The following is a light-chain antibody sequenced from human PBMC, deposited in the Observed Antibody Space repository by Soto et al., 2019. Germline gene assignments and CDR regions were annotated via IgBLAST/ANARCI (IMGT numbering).Light chain of an antibody. Sequence: QSVLTHPASVSGYPGQSITISCTGTSSDVGSYKLVSWYQQHPGKAPKLMIYEGSKRPSGVSNRSSGSKSGNTASLTISGLQAEDEADYYCCSYAGSSTFFYVLGTGTKVTVL. CDR2: EGS. J-gene: IGLJ1*01. CDR1: SSDVGSYKL. V-gene: IGLV2-23*03. CDR3: CSYAGSSTFFYV.